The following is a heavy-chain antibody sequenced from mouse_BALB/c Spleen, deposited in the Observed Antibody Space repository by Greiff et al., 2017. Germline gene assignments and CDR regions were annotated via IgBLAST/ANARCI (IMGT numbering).Heavy chain of an antibody. CDR3: KGYSNYSWFAY. CDR2: IDPENGDT. Sequence: VQLQQSGAELVRPGASVKLSCTASGFNIKDYYMHWVKQRPEQGLEWIGWIDPENGDTEYAPKFQGKATMTADTSSNTAYLQLSSLTSEDTAVYYCKGYSNYSWFAYWGQGTLVTVSA. V-gene: IGHV14-4*02. CDR1: GFNIKDYY. J-gene: IGHJ3*01. D-gene: IGHD2-5*01.